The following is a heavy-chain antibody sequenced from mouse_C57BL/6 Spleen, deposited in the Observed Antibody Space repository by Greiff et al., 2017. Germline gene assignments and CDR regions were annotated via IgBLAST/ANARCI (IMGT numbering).Heavy chain of an antibody. CDR1: GFSFNTYA. J-gene: IGHJ3*01. CDR3: VRQGGYYLEFAY. Sequence: DVQLVESGGGLVQPKGSLKLSCAASGFSFNTYAMNWVRQAPGKGLEWVARIRSKSNNYATYYADSVKDRFTISRDDSESMLYLQMNNLKTEDTAMYYCVRQGGYYLEFAYWGQGTLVTVSA. CDR2: IRSKSNNYAT. D-gene: IGHD2-3*01. V-gene: IGHV10-1*01.